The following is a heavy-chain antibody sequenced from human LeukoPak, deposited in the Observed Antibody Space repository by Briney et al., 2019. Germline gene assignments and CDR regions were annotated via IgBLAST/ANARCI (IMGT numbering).Heavy chain of an antibody. V-gene: IGHV4-61*01. D-gene: IGHD3-16*01. CDR2: IYYSGST. Sequence: SETLSLTCTVSGDSITNSTYYWSWIRQPPGKGLEWIGYIYYSGSTNYNPSLKSRVTISVDTSKNQFSLKLSSVTAADTAVYYCARETSQKGAHYMDVWGKGTTVTISS. J-gene: IGHJ6*03. CDR3: ARETSQKGAHYMDV. CDR1: GDSITNSTYY.